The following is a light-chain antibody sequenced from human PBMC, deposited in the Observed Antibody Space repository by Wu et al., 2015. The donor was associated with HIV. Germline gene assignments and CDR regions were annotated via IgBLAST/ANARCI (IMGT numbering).Light chain of an antibody. CDR1: QNINNW. Sequence: DIQMTQSPSTLAASVGDRVTLTCRASQNINNWLAWYQQKPGKAPNLMIYKASSLQNGVSSRFSGSGSGTEFTLTISSLQPDDFATYYCQQYNSYPRTFGQGTKVEIK. CDR3: QQYNSYPRT. V-gene: IGKV1-5*03. J-gene: IGKJ1*01. CDR2: KAS.